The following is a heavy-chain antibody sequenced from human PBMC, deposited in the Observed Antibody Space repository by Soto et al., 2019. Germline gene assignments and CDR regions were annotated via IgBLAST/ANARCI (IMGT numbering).Heavy chain of an antibody. CDR3: VTEGGSTGARSLGYFNY. V-gene: IGHV3-33*08. J-gene: IGHJ4*02. Sequence: GGSLRLSCAASGFPFSGYGFHWVRQAPGKGLDWVAVIWDDGSKKFYADSVKGRFTFSRDDSRNTLFLQINSLRDEDTAIYYCVTEGGSTGARSLGYFNYWGQGTLVTVSS. CDR2: IWDDGSKK. CDR1: GFPFSGYG. D-gene: IGHD3-16*01.